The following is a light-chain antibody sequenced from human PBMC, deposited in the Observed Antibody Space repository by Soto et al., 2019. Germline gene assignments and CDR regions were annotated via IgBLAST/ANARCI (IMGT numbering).Light chain of an antibody. CDR2: TDN. J-gene: IGLJ2*01. CDR3: AAWDDGLRAVV. Sequence: QSVLTQPPSMSGTPGQRVTISCSGTTSNVGSNTVNWYQQLLGAAPKLLIYTDNQRPSRVPDRFSGSKSGTSASLAISGLLSEDEADYYCAAWDDGLRAVVFGGGTQLTVL. V-gene: IGLV1-44*01. CDR1: TSNVGSNT.